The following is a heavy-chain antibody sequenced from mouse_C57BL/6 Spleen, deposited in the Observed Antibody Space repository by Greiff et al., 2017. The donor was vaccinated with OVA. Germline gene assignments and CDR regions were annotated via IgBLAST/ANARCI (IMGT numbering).Heavy chain of an antibody. V-gene: IGHV2-2*01. CDR1: GFSLTSYG. Sequence: QVHVKQSGPGLVQPSQSLSITCTVSGFSLTSYGVHWVRQSPGKGLEWLGVIWSGGSTDYNAAFISRLSISKDNSKSQVFFKMNSLQADDTAIYYCARNRIYDGYYDYAMDYWGQGTSVTVSS. CDR2: IWSGGST. CDR3: ARNRIYDGYYDYAMDY. D-gene: IGHD2-3*01. J-gene: IGHJ4*01.